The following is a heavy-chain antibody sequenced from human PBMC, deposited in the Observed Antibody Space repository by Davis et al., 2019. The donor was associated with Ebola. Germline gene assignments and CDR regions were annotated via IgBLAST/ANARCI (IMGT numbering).Heavy chain of an antibody. D-gene: IGHD4-17*01. CDR3: TTTTVTSDY. J-gene: IGHJ4*02. Sequence: GASLKISCAASGFTFSGSAMHWVRQASGKGLEWVGRIRSKANSYATAYAASVKGRFTISRDDSKNTAYLQMNSLKTEDTAVYYCTTTTVTSDYWGQGTLVTVSS. CDR1: GFTFSGSA. CDR2: IRSKANSYAT. V-gene: IGHV3-73*01.